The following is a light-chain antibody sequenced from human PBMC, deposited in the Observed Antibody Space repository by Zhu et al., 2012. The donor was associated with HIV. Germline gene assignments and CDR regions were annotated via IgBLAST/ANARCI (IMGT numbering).Light chain of an antibody. J-gene: IGKJ4*01. CDR1: QGISNH. CDR3: QHLTLYPT. V-gene: IGKV1-9*01. Sequence: DIQLTQSPSFLSASVGDRVTITCRASQGISNHLAWYHQKPGKAPKLLIYGASILQSGVPSRFSGGGSGTEFTLTISSLQPEDFATYFCQHLTLYPTFGEGPRWRSN. CDR2: GAS.